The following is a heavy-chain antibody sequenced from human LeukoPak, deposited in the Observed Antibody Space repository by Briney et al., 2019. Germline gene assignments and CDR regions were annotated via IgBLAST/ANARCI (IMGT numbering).Heavy chain of an antibody. J-gene: IGHJ4*02. V-gene: IGHV3-30-3*01. CDR2: ISYDGSNK. CDR3: ARGTYGDPPSY. CDR1: GFTFSSYA. D-gene: IGHD4-17*01. Sequence: PGRSLRLSCAASGFTFSSYAMHWVRQAPGKGLEWVAVISYDGSNKYYADSVKGRFTISRDNSKNTLYLQMNSLRAEDTAAYYCARGTYGDPPSYWGQGTLVTVSS.